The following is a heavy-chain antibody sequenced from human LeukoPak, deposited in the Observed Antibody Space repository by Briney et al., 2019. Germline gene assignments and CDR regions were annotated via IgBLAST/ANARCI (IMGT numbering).Heavy chain of an antibody. J-gene: IGHJ5*02. D-gene: IGHD2-2*01. V-gene: IGHV1-69*05. CDR1: GGTFSSYA. CDR2: IIPIFGTA. CDR3: ARGRVPAAISWFDP. Sequence: SVKVSCKASGGTFSSYAISWVRQAPGQGLEWMGGIIPIFGTANYAQKFQGRVTITTDESTSTAYMKLSSLRSEDTAVYYCARGRVPAAISWFDPWGQGTLVTVSS.